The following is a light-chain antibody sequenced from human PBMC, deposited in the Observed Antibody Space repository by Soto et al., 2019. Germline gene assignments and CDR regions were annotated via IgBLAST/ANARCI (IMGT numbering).Light chain of an antibody. J-gene: IGKJ4*02. V-gene: IGKV3-20*01. CDR3: QQYDNWPFT. CDR2: DAS. CDR1: QSVRNSY. Sequence: EIVLTQSPGTLSLSPGERATLSCRASQSVRNSYLAWYQQKPGQAPRLLIYDASNRATGIPDRFSGSGSGTDFTLTISRLEPEDFAVYYCQQYDNWPFTFGGGTKVDI.